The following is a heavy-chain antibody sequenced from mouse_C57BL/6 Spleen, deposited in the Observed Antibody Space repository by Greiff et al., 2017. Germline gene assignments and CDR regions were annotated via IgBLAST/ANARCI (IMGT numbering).Heavy chain of an antibody. CDR2: INPGSGGT. Sequence: VQLQQSGAELVRPGTSVKVSCKASGYAFTNYLIEWVKQRPGQGLEWIGVINPGSGGTNYNEKFKGKATLTADKSSSTAYMQLSSLTSEDSAVYFGARHWDPYAMDYWGQGTSVTVSS. V-gene: IGHV1-54*01. J-gene: IGHJ4*01. CDR1: GYAFTNYL. D-gene: IGHD4-1*01. CDR3: ARHWDPYAMDY.